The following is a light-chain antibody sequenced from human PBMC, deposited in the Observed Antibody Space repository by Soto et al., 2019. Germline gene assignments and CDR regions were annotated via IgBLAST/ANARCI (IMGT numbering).Light chain of an antibody. CDR2: EVT. CDR3: SSLASSNPWV. V-gene: IGLV2-8*01. CDR1: SSDVGAYNY. Sequence: QSALTQPPSASGSPGQSVTISCTGTSSDVGAYNYVSWYQQHAGKAPKLVIYEVTKRPSGVPDRFSGSKSANAASLSVSGLQAEYEADYYCSSLASSNPWVFVGGTPLPVL. J-gene: IGLJ3*02.